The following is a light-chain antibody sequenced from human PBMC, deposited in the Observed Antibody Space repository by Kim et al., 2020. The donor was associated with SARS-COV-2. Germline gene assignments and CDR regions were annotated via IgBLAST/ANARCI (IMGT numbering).Light chain of an antibody. CDR3: QYYNSAPWWA. J-gene: IGKJ1*01. CDR1: QAIRNH. CDR2: AAS. V-gene: IGKV1-27*01. Sequence: SVGDRVTISCRASQAIRNHLAWYQEKPGKVPQLLIYAASSLQTGVPSRLSGSGSGTDFTLTISSLQPEDAATYYCQYYNSAPWWAFGQGTKVDIK.